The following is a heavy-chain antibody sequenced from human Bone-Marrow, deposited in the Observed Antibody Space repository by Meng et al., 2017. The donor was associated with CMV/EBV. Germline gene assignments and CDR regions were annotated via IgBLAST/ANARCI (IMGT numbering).Heavy chain of an antibody. CDR1: GFIFRDYY. D-gene: IGHD3-10*01. CDR2: ISSSSSVI. V-gene: IGHV3-11*01. J-gene: IGHJ4*02. Sequence: LSCAASGFIFRDYYMSWIRQAPGKGLEWIAYISSSSSVIYYADSVKGRFTISRDNAKNSLSLQMNSLRAEDTAVYYCARVGRVTYGFWGQGTLVTVSS. CDR3: ARVGRVTYGF.